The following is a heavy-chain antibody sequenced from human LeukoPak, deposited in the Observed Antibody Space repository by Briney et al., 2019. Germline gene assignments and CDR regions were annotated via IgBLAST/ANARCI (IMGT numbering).Heavy chain of an antibody. Sequence: PLETLSLTCTVSGGSISRGDYYWSWIRQPPGKCLVWLGYIYYSGSTYYNPSLKSRVTISEDTSKNQFSLKLSSVTAADTAVYYCARAPGLRYFDSYYFEYWGQGTLVTVSS. CDR3: ARAPGLRYFDSYYFEY. CDR2: IYYSGST. D-gene: IGHD3-9*01. CDR1: GGSISRGDYY. J-gene: IGHJ4*02. V-gene: IGHV4-30-4*01.